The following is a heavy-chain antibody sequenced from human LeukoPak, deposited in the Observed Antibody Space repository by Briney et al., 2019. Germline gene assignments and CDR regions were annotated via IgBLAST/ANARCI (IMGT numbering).Heavy chain of an antibody. D-gene: IGHD6-6*01. Sequence: SETLSLTCAVYGGSFSGYYWSWIRQPPGKGLEWIGEINHSGSTNYNPSLKSRVTISVDTSKNQFSLKLSSVTAADTAVYYCARGTMYSSSSSLDYWGQGTLVTVSS. J-gene: IGHJ4*02. CDR1: GGSFSGYY. CDR3: ARGTMYSSSSSLDY. V-gene: IGHV4-34*01. CDR2: INHSGST.